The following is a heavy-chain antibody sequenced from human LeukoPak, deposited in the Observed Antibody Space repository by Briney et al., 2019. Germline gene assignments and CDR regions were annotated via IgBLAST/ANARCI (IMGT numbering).Heavy chain of an antibody. V-gene: IGHV1-8*01. Sequence: ASGKVSCKASGYTFTSYDINWVRQATGQGLEWMGWMNPNSGNTGYAQKFQGRVTMTRNTSISTAYMELSSLRSEDTAVYYCARDYCSGGSCLGYWGQGTLVTVSS. CDR1: GYTFTSYD. D-gene: IGHD2-15*01. CDR3: ARDYCSGGSCLGY. J-gene: IGHJ4*02. CDR2: MNPNSGNT.